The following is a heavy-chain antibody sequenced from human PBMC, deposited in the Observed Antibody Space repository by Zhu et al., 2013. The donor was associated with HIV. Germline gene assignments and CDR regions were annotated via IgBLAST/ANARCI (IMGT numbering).Heavy chain of an antibody. V-gene: IGHV1-2*02. Sequence: QVQLVQSGAEVKTPGASVRVSCTASGYSLTKYYMHWVRQAPGQGLEWIGWINTKSGATDYAQKFHGRVTMTRDTSITTVYMELSSLIFDDTAVYYCARAPPDFWGQGTLVTVSS. CDR1: GYSLTKYY. CDR3: ARAPPDF. J-gene: IGHJ4*02. CDR2: INTKSGAT.